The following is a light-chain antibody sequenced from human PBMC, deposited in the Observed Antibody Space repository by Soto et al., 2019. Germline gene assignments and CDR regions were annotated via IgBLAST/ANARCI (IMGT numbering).Light chain of an antibody. CDR3: TSYTSSSTLW. V-gene: IGLV2-14*01. Sequence: QSALTQPASVSGSPGQSITISCTGTSSDVGGYNYVSWYQQHPGKVPKLVIYDVSNRPSGVSNRFSGSKSGNTASLTISGLQAEDEADYYCTSYTSSSTLWIGGGTKVTVL. J-gene: IGLJ2*01. CDR2: DVS. CDR1: SSDVGGYNY.